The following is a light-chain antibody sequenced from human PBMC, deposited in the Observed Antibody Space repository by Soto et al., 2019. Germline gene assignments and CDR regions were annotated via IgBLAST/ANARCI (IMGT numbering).Light chain of an antibody. CDR3: QQYNDWWT. CDR2: DAS. V-gene: IGKV3-11*01. CDR1: QSISNY. Sequence: IVLTQSPATLSLSPGERATLSCRASQSISNYLAWFQQKPGQAPRLLIYDASSRATGTPARFIVIGSGTEFTLPIRSIPSEDFAVDDCQQYNDWWTFCQGTKVDNK. J-gene: IGKJ1*01.